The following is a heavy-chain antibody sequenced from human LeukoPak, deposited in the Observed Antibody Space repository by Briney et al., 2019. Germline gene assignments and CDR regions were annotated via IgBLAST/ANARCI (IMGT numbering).Heavy chain of an antibody. CDR2: IYGGGST. J-gene: IGHJ4*02. V-gene: IGHV3-66*01. Sequence: QPGGSLRLSCAASGFTVSSDYMNWVRQAPGKGLEWVSVIYGGGSTYYADSVKGRFTISRDNSKNTLYLQMNSLRAEDTAVYYCVRDENSGSYRLTNWGQGTQVTVSS. D-gene: IGHD1-26*01. CDR1: GFTVSSDY. CDR3: VRDENSGSYRLTN.